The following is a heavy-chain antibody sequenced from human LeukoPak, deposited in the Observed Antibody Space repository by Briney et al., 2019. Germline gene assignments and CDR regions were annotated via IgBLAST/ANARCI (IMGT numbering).Heavy chain of an antibody. V-gene: IGHV3-21*01. CDR2: ISSSSNYV. Sequence: GGSLRLSCAASGFTFSSYSMNWVRQAPGKGLEWVSSISSSSNYVYYTDSMKGRFTICRDNAKNSLYLQMNSLRAEDTAVYYCARQVYGDYVGSWGQGTLVTVSS. J-gene: IGHJ4*02. D-gene: IGHD4-17*01. CDR3: ARQVYGDYVGS. CDR1: GFTFSSYS.